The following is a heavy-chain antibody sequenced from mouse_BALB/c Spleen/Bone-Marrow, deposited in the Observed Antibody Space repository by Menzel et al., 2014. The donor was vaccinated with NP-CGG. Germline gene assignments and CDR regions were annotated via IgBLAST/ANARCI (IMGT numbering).Heavy chain of an antibody. CDR2: INPDSRTI. D-gene: IGHD1-1*01. J-gene: IGHJ2*01. Sequence: EVKLVESGGGLVQPGGSLKLSCAASGFDFXRYWMSWVRQAPGKGLEWIGEINPDSRTINYSPSLKDKFIISRDNAKNTLYLQMSKVRSEDTALYYCARQGYYGRSDYWGQGTTLTVSS. CDR1: GFDFXRYW. CDR3: ARQGYYGRSDY. V-gene: IGHV4-1*02.